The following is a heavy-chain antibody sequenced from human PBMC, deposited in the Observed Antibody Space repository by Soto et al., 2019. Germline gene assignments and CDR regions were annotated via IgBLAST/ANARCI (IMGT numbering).Heavy chain of an antibody. J-gene: IGHJ5*02. CDR3: STGVVHANGDTAEAWCDP. D-gene: IGHD2-21*02. Sequence: GGSLRLSCAASGFIFSDYYMSWIRQAPGKGLEWVSFVRSRGTAISYADSVKGRFTISRDNAKHSLNLQMNNPRADDTAVYYCSTGVVHANGDTAEAWCDPWGQGTLVTVS. CDR1: GFIFSDYY. V-gene: IGHV3-11*01. CDR2: VRSRGTAI.